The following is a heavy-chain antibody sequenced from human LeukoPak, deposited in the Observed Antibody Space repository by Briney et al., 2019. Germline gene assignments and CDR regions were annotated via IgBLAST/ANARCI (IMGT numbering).Heavy chain of an antibody. D-gene: IGHD4-23*01. CDR3: AKDLGNSGNY. CDR2: ISWDGGST. Sequence: GGSLRLSCAASGFTFDDYAMHWVCQAPGKGLEWVSLISWDGGSTYYADSVKGRFTISRDNSKNSLYLQMNSLRAEDTALYYCAKDLGNSGNYWGQGTLVTVSS. CDR1: GFTFDDYA. J-gene: IGHJ4*02. V-gene: IGHV3-43D*03.